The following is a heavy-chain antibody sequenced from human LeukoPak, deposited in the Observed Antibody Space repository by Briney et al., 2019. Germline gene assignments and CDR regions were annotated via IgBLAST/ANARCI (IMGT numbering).Heavy chain of an antibody. CDR3: ARVFPIAAAVWWRDY. V-gene: IGHV1-8*03. CDR1: GYTFTSYD. D-gene: IGHD6-13*01. CDR2: MNPNSGNT. J-gene: IGHJ4*02. Sequence: GASVKVSCKASGYTFTSYDINWVRQATGQGLEWMGWMNPNSGNTGYAQKFQGRVTITRNTSISTAYMELSSLRSEDTAVYYCARVFPIAAAVWWRDYWGQGTLVTVSS.